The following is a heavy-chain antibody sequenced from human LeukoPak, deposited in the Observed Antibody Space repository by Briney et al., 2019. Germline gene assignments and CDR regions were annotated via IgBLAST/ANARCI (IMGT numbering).Heavy chain of an antibody. CDR2: IYSSGST. V-gene: IGHV3-66*01. CDR1: GFTFSNAW. Sequence: GRSLRLSCAASGFTFSNAWMSWVRQAPGKGLEWVSVIYSSGSTYYADSVKGRFTISRDNSKNTLYLQMNSLRAEDTAVYYCARGLLGYCSGGSCADRHFDYWGQGTLVTVSS. J-gene: IGHJ4*02. D-gene: IGHD2-15*01. CDR3: ARGLLGYCSGGSCADRHFDY.